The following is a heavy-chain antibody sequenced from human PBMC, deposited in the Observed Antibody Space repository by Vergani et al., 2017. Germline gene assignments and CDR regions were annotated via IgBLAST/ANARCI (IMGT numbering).Heavy chain of an antibody. CDR2: IYYSGST. Sequence: QVQLQESGPGLVNPSETLSLTCTVSGGSISRYYWSWIRQPPGKGLEWIGYIYYSGSTNYNPSLKSRVTISVDTSKNQFSLKLSSVTAADTAVYYCARGGRSSSWYGVGWFDPWGQGTLVTVSS. D-gene: IGHD6-13*01. CDR1: GGSISRYY. CDR3: ARGGRSSSWYGVGWFDP. V-gene: IGHV4-59*01. J-gene: IGHJ5*02.